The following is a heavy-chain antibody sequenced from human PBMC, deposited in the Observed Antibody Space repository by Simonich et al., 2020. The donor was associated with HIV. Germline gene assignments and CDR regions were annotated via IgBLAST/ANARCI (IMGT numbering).Heavy chain of an antibody. CDR2: ITTNTGTP. CDR1: GYTFKNYA. V-gene: IGHV7-4-1*01. Sequence: QVQLVQSGAEVKKPGASVKVSCKASGYTFKNYAINWVRQAPGQGPGRLGWITTNTGTPTYAQGFTGRFVFSADMSVTTAYLQIRSLKAEDTAVYYCARDDLAARPAHWFDPWGQGTLVTVSS. CDR3: ARDDLAARPAHWFDP. D-gene: IGHD6-6*01. J-gene: IGHJ5*02.